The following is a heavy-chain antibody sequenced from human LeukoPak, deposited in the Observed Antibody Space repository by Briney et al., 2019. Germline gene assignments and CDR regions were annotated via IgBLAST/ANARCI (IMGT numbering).Heavy chain of an antibody. CDR1: GFTFSSYG. CDR2: IWYDGSNK. J-gene: IGHJ4*02. CDR3: ARNTYCSGGSCPDY. D-gene: IGHD2-15*01. Sequence: GRSLRLSCAASGFTFSSYGMHWVRQAPGKGLEWVAVIWYDGSNKYYADSVKGRFTISRDNSKNTLYLQMNSLRAEDTAVYYCARNTYCSGGSCPDYWGQGTLVTVSS. V-gene: IGHV3-33*01.